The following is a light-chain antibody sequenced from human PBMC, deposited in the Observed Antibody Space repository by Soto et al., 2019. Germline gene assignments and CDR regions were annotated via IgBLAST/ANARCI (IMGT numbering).Light chain of an antibody. CDR1: AGDVGTYNL. Sequence: QSVLTQPASVSGSPGQSIAISCTGTAGDVGTYNLVSWYQQHPGKAPKLMIYEVRKRPPGVSNRFSGSKSGNTASLTISGLQAEDEADYYCSSYTSSTTLDVFGTGTKVTVL. V-gene: IGLV2-14*02. CDR3: SSYTSSTTLDV. J-gene: IGLJ1*01. CDR2: EVR.